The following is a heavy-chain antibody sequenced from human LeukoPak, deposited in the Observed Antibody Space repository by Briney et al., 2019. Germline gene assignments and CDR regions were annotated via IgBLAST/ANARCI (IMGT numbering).Heavy chain of an antibody. CDR1: GFTFSSYA. J-gene: IGHJ6*03. CDR2: ISGSGGNT. V-gene: IGHV3-23*01. CDR3: AKDRPSSSFPYYMDV. Sequence: GGSLRLSCAASGFTFSSYAMSWVRQAPGKGLEWVSAISGSGGNTYYADSVKGRFTISRDNSKNTLYLQMNSLRAEDTAVYYCAKDRPSSSFPYYMDVWGKGTTVTVSS. D-gene: IGHD6-13*01.